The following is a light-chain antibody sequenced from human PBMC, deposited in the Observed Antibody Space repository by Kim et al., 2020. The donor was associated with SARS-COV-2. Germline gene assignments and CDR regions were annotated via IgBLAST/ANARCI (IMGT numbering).Light chain of an antibody. Sequence: SPGERATRSCSASQSVRSILAWDQQKPGQAPRLLIYDASIRATGVPARFTGSGSGTEFTLTISSLQSEDFAVYFCQQYYTWSALTFGGGTKVDIK. CDR3: QQYYTWSALT. CDR2: DAS. V-gene: IGKV3D-15*01. J-gene: IGKJ4*01. CDR1: QSVRSI.